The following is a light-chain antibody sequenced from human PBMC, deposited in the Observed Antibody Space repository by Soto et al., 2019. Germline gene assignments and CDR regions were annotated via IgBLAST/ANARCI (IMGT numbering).Light chain of an antibody. CDR2: AAS. J-gene: IGKJ4*01. CDR3: QQLTSNPLT. V-gene: IGKV1-9*01. CDR1: PGITNS. Sequence: DIQLTQSPSFLSASVGDRVTITCRASPGITNSLAWSQQKPGKAPNLLIYAASTLQGGVPSRFSGSGSGTDFTLTISSLQPEDFATYYCQQLTSNPLTFGGGTKVEIK.